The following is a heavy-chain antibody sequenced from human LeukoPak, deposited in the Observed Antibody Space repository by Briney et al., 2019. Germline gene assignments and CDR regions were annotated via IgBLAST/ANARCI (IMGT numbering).Heavy chain of an antibody. CDR2: INHSGGT. CDR3: ARGTQIVGAPYYMDV. Sequence: SETLSLTCAVYGGSFSGYYWSWIRQPPGKGLEWIEEINHSGGTNYNPSLKSRVTISVDSSKNQFSLKLSSVTAADTAVYYCARGTQIVGAPYYMDVWGKGATVTVSS. V-gene: IGHV4-34*01. J-gene: IGHJ6*03. D-gene: IGHD1-26*01. CDR1: GGSFSGYY.